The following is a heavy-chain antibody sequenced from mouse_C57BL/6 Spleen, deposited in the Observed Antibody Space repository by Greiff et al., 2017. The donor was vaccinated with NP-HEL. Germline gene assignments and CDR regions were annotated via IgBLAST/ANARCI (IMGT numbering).Heavy chain of an antibody. J-gene: IGHJ2*01. CDR2: INPNNGGT. Sequence: VQLQQSGPELVKPGASVKMSCKASGYTFTDYNMHWVKQSHGKSLEWIGYINPNNGGTSYNQKFKGKATLTVNKSSSTAYMELRSLTSEASAVYGCAGGYGSSYDCWGQGATLTVSS. D-gene: IGHD1-1*01. CDR3: AGGYGSSYDC. V-gene: IGHV1-22*01. CDR1: GYTFTDYN.